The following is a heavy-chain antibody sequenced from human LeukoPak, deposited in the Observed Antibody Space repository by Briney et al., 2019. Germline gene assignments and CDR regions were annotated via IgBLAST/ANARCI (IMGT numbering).Heavy chain of an antibody. V-gene: IGHV4-34*01. CDR3: ARVGLQWLVDY. CDR2: INHSGST. J-gene: IGHJ4*02. CDR1: VGSFSGYY. D-gene: IGHD6-19*01. Sequence: SETLSLTCAAYVGSFSGYYWSWIRQPPGKGLEWIGEINHSGSTNYNPSLKSRVTISVDTSKNQFSLKLSSVTAADTAVYYCARVGLQWLVDYWGQGTLVTVSS.